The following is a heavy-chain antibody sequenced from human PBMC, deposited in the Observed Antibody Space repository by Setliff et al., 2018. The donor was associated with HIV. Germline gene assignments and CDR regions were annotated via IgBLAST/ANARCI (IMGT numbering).Heavy chain of an antibody. J-gene: IGHJ4*02. CDR3: ARHLKGWLQGDF. D-gene: IGHD5-12*01. CDR2: IYHRGST. V-gene: IGHV4-38-2*01. CDR1: GYSISSGYY. Sequence: SETLSLTCAVSGYSISSGYYWGWIRQPPGKGLEWIGSIYHRGSTYYNPSLKSRVTISFDTSKNQFPLKLNSVTAADTAVYFCARHLKGWLQGDFWGQGTLVTVSS.